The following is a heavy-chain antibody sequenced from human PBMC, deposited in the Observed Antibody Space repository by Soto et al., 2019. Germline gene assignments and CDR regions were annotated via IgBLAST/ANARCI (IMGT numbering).Heavy chain of an antibody. J-gene: IGHJ1*01. Sequence: EVQLVESGGGLVQPGGSLRLSRPAPGFTFSNYWMSWVRHAPGKGLEWVANIKQDGSGTYYVDSVKGRFTISRDNAKNSLYLQMTSLRAEDTAVYYCARDLSGYDSSPCGQGTLVTVSS. D-gene: IGHD5-12*01. CDR2: IKQDGSGT. CDR1: GFTFSNYW. V-gene: IGHV3-7*01. CDR3: ARDLSGYDSSP.